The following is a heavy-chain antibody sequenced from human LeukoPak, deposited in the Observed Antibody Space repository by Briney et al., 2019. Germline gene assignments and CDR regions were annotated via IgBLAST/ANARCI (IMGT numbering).Heavy chain of an antibody. J-gene: IGHJ4*02. CDR1: GFTFSSNW. V-gene: IGHV3-74*01. CDR3: ARDDSSSWYIGY. Sequence: GGSLRLSCAASGFTFSSNWMHWVRQAPGKGLVWVSRINEDGSTTNYADSVKGRSTIFRDNAKNTLYLQMSSLRAEDTAVYYCARDDSSSWYIGYWGQGTLVTVSS. CDR2: INEDGSTT. D-gene: IGHD6-19*01.